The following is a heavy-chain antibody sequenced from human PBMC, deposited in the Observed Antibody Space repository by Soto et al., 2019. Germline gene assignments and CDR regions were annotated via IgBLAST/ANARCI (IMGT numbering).Heavy chain of an antibody. J-gene: IGHJ6*02. Sequence: QVQLVESGGGVVQPGRSLRLSCAASGFTFSSYGMHWVRQAPGKGLEWVAVISYDGSNKYYADSVKGRFTISRDNSKNTLYLQMNSLRAEDTAVYYCAKDFSGGPGSYYYYGMDVWGQGTTVTVSS. V-gene: IGHV3-30*18. CDR3: AKDFSGGPGSYYYYGMDV. CDR1: GFTFSSYG. CDR2: ISYDGSNK. D-gene: IGHD3-10*01.